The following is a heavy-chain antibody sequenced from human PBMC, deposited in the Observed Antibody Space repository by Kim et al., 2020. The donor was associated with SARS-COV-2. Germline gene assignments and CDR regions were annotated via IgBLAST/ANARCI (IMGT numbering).Heavy chain of an antibody. Sequence: GGSLRLSCAASGFTFSSYSMNWVRQAPGKGLEWVSSISSSSYIYYADSVKGRFTISRDNAKNSLYLQMNSLRAEDTAVYYCARGGRIAARPYYFDYWGQGTLVTVSS. D-gene: IGHD6-6*01. J-gene: IGHJ4*02. V-gene: IGHV3-21*01. CDR3: ARGGRIAARPYYFDY. CDR1: GFTFSSYS. CDR2: ISSSSYI.